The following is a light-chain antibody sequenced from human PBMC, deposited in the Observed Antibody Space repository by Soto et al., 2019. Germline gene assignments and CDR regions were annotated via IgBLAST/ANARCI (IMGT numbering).Light chain of an antibody. CDR2: DAS. CDR1: QNINNNY. J-gene: IGKJ5*01. CDR3: QQHGISHIT. Sequence: VLTQSPGTLSLSPGGRATLSCRASQNINNNYLAWYQHKPGQAPRLLIYDASLRATGVPDRFSGSGSGTDFTLTITSLEPDDSAVYYCQQHGISHITFGQGTRLEIK. V-gene: IGKV3-20*01.